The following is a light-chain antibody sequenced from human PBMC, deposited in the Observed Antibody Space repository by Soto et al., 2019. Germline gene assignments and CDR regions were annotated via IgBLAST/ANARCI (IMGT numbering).Light chain of an antibody. CDR2: GAS. J-gene: IGKJ1*01. Sequence: EIVMKQSPATLSVSPGERATLSGRASQRVRSNLAWYQQKPGQAPRFLIYGASTRATAIPARFSGSGSGTEFTLIISRLEPEEVSVYYCQHLGGSPWTVGQGTKVDI. V-gene: IGKV3-15*01. CDR1: QRVRSN. CDR3: QHLGGSPWT.